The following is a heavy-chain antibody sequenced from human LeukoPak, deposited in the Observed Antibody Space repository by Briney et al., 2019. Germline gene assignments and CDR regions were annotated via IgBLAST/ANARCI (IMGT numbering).Heavy chain of an antibody. J-gene: IGHJ5*02. CDR2: ISWNSGSI. V-gene: IGHV3-9*01. D-gene: IGHD3-10*01. CDR3: AKGGDLLWFGELFRFDP. CDR1: GFTFDDYA. Sequence: GGSLRLSCAASGFTFDDYAMHWVRQAPGKGLEWVSGISWNSGSIGYADSVKGRFTISRDNAKNTLYLQMNSPRAEDTALYYCAKGGDLLWFGELFRFDPWGQGTLVTVSS.